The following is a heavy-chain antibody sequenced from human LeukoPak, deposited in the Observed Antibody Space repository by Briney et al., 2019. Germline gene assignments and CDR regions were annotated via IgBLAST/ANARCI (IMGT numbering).Heavy chain of an antibody. CDR2: IYTSGGT. V-gene: IGHV4-4*07. J-gene: IGHJ4*02. Sequence: SETLSLTCTVSGGSISSYYWSWIRQPAGKGLEWIGRIYTSGGTNYNPSLKSRVTMSVDTSKNQFSLKLSSVTAADTAVYYCARGDVVVPAAQAFDYWGQGTLVTVSS. CDR3: ARGDVVVPAAQAFDY. D-gene: IGHD2-2*01. CDR1: GGSISSYY.